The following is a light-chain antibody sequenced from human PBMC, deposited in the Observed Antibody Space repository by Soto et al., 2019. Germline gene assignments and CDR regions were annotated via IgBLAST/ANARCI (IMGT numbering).Light chain of an antibody. J-gene: IGKJ4*01. CDR2: DSS. CDR3: QQLSTYPST. Sequence: EIRMTQSPAILSVSPGESATLSCRASQSVSSHVVWYQQKPGQAPRLLISDSSTRATGIPARFSGSGSGTEFTLTISSLQAEDFATYYCQQLSTYPSTFGGGTKVDIK. V-gene: IGKV3-15*01. CDR1: QSVSSH.